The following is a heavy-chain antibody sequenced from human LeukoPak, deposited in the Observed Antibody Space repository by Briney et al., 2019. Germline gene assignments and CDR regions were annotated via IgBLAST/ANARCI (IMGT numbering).Heavy chain of an antibody. D-gene: IGHD5-18*01. J-gene: IGHJ4*02. Sequence: GGGLRVSCAASVFTFDNSLMNWVRQAPGKGREGVASVNQDDSAKYYVDSVRGRFTISRDNAKNSLYLQMSSLRAEDTAVYYCARDRAYSSFDYWGQGTLVTVSS. V-gene: IGHV3-7*01. CDR1: VFTFDNSL. CDR3: ARDRAYSSFDY. CDR2: VNQDDSAK.